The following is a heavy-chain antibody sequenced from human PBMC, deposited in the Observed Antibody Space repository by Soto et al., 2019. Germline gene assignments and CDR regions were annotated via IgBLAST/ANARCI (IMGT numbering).Heavy chain of an antibody. CDR3: AKDPTRDFGVVTTFDY. J-gene: IGHJ4*02. CDR2: LSGSGSST. Sequence: GGSLRLSCAASGFTFNNYAMSWVRQAPGKGLEWVSALSGSGSSTYYADSVKGRFTISRDNSKNTLYLQMNSLRAEDTAVYYCAKDPTRDFGVVTTFDYWGQGTLVTVSS. D-gene: IGHD3-3*01. V-gene: IGHV3-23*01. CDR1: GFTFNNYA.